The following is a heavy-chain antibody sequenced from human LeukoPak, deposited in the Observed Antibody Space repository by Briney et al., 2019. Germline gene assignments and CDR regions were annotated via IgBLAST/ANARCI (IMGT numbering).Heavy chain of an antibody. CDR3: ASSDYYYDSSGSCFDY. CDR1: GYTLTELS. Sequence: ASVKVSCKVSGYTLTELSMHWVRQAPGKGLEWMGGFDPEDGETIYVQKFQGRVTMTEDTSTDTAYMELSSLRSEDTAVYYYASSDYYYDSSGSCFDYWGQGTLVTVSS. D-gene: IGHD3-22*01. CDR2: FDPEDGET. V-gene: IGHV1-24*01. J-gene: IGHJ4*02.